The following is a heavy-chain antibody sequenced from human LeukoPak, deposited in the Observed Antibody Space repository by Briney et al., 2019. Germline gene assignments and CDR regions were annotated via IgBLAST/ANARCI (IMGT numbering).Heavy chain of an antibody. CDR2: ISYDGSNK. V-gene: IGHV3-30*14. J-gene: IGHJ4*02. CDR3: ARGRGLGVVSPYFDY. Sequence: PGGSLRLSCAASGFTFSSYAMHWVRQAPGKGLEWVAVISYDGSNKYYADSVKGRFTISRDNSKNIVSLQMNNLRAEDTAVYYCARGRGLGVVSPYFDYWGQGTLVTVSS. CDR1: GFTFSSYA. D-gene: IGHD3-3*01.